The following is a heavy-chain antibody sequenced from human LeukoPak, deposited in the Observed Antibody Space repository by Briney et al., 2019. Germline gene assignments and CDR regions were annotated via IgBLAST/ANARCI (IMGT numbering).Heavy chain of an antibody. J-gene: IGHJ4*02. CDR1: GGTFSSYA. CDR3: ARGPHGRIYDILTGFDY. Sequence: AASVKVSCKASGGTFSSYAISWVGQAPGQGLEWMGGIIPIFGTTNYAQKFQDRVTITADKSTSTAYMELSSLRSEDTAVYYCARGPHGRIYDILTGFDYWGQGTLVTVSS. D-gene: IGHD3-9*01. CDR2: IIPIFGTT. V-gene: IGHV1-69*06.